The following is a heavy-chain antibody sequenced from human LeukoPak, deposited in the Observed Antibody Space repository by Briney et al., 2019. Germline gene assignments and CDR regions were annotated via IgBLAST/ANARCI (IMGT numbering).Heavy chain of an antibody. Sequence: PSETLSLTCTVSGGSISSSSYYWGWIRQPPGKGLEWIGRIYYSGSTYYNPSLKSRVTISVDTSKNQFSLKLSSVTAADTAVYYCARARITIFGVVSGAFDPWGQGTLVSVSS. J-gene: IGHJ5*02. D-gene: IGHD3-3*01. CDR2: IYYSGST. V-gene: IGHV4-39*01. CDR3: ARARITIFGVVSGAFDP. CDR1: GGSISSSSYY.